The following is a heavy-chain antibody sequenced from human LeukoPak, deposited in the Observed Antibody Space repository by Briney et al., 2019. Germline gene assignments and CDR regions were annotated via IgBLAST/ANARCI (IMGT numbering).Heavy chain of an antibody. CDR2: IKQDGSEK. D-gene: IGHD1-14*01. V-gene: IGHV3-7*01. CDR1: GFTFSSYW. Sequence: PGGSLRLSCAASGFTFSSYWMSWVRQAPGKGLEWVANIKQDGSEKYYVDSVKGRFTISRDNAKNSLYLQMNSLRAEDTAVFYCCGAGYNQQPFWGQGTLVTVSS. J-gene: IGHJ4*02. CDR3: CGAGYNQQPF.